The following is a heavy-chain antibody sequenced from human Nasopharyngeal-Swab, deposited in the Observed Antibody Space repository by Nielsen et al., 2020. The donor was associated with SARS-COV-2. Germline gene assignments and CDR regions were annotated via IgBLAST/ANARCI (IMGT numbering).Heavy chain of an antibody. CDR3: TTVDNSSGWYSHYFDY. V-gene: IGHV3-15*01. D-gene: IGHD6-19*01. J-gene: IGHJ4*02. CDR1: GFTFSNAW. Sequence: ESLKISCAASGFTFSNAWMSWVRQAPGKGLEWVGRIKSKTDGGTTDYAAPVKGRFTISRDDSKNTLYLQMNSLKTEDTAVYYCTTVDNSSGWYSHYFDYWGQGTLVTVSS. CDR2: IKSKTDGGTT.